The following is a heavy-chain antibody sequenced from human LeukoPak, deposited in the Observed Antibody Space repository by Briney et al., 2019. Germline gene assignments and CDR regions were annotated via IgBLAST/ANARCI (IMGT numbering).Heavy chain of an antibody. D-gene: IGHD4-23*01. CDR3: ARDLGGNSPRSAFDI. Sequence: GGSLRLSCAASGFTVSSNYMSWVRQAPGKGLEWVSVIYSGGSTYYADSVKGRFTISRDNSKNTLYLQMNSLRAEDTAVYYCARDLGGNSPRSAFDIWGQGTMVTVSS. V-gene: IGHV3-66*01. CDR1: GFTVSSNY. CDR2: IYSGGST. J-gene: IGHJ3*02.